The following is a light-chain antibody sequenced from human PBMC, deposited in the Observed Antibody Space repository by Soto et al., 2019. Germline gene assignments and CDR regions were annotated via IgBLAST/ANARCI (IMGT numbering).Light chain of an antibody. CDR2: GTS. V-gene: IGKV3-15*01. CDR3: QQYNNWPPLT. CDR1: QSISSN. Sequence: EIVMTQSPATLCVSPGERATLFCRASQSISSNLAWYQQKAGQAPRLLIYGTSTRATGIPARFSGSGSGTEFTLTISSLQSEDFAVYYCQQYNNWPPLTFGGGTKVEIK. J-gene: IGKJ4*01.